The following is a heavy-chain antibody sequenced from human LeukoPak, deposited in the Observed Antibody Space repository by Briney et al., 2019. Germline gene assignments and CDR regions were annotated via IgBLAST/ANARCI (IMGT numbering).Heavy chain of an antibody. Sequence: PSETLCLTCTVSGGSISNSNYYWGWVRQPPGKGLEWIGTIYYSGNTYYTPSLKSRVTISVDTSKNQFSLRLSSVAAADTAVYFCMRHEEEDGYNAKPFDFWGQGTLVTVSS. CDR1: GGSISNSNYY. V-gene: IGHV4-39*01. D-gene: IGHD5-24*01. CDR3: MRHEEEDGYNAKPFDF. CDR2: IYYSGNT. J-gene: IGHJ4*02.